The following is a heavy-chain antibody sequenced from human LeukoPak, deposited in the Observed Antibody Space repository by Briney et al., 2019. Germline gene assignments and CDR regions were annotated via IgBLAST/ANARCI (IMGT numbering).Heavy chain of an antibody. CDR2: IYYSGST. V-gene: IGHV4-39*07. CDR3: ARDAQGFLEWLPKDLYFDY. Sequence: SETLSLTCTVSGGSISSSSYYWGWIRQPPGKGLEWIGSIYYSGSTYYNPSLKSRVTISVDTSKNQFSLKLSSVTAADTAVYYCARDAQGFLEWLPKDLYFDYWGQGTLVTVSS. J-gene: IGHJ4*02. D-gene: IGHD3-3*01. CDR1: GGSISSSSYY.